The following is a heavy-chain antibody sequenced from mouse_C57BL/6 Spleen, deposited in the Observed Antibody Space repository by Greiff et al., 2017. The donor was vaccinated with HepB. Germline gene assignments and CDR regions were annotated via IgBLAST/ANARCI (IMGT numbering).Heavy chain of an antibody. CDR1: GYSITSGYY. CDR3: ARDRGRDADAMDD. V-gene: IGHV3-6*01. D-gene: IGHD3-3*01. CDR2: ISYDGSN. J-gene: IGHJ4*01. Sequence: EVQLQQSGPGLVKPSQSLSLTCSVPGYSITSGYYWNWIRQFPGTKLEWMGYISYDGSNNYNPSLKTRISITRDTSKNQFFLKLNSVTTEDTATYYGARDRGRDADAMDDWGQGTSVTVSS.